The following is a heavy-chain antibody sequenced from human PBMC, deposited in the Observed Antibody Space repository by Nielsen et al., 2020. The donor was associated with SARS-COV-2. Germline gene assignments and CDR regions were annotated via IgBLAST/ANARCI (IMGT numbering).Heavy chain of an antibody. CDR1: GFTFSSYA. D-gene: IGHD3-22*01. V-gene: IGHV3-23*01. J-gene: IGHJ4*02. CDR3: ATSLSGYYSDY. Sequence: GGSLRLSCGASGFTFSSYAMTWVRQAPGKGLEWVAIISGSADSTYYADSVKGRFTISRDDAKNSMYLQMNSLRAEDTAVYYCATSLSGYYSDYWGQGTLVTVSS. CDR2: ISGSADST.